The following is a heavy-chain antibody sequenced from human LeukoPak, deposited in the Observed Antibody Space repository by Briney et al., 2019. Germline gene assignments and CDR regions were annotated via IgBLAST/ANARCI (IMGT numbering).Heavy chain of an antibody. V-gene: IGHV3-21*01. CDR2: INSAGTSK. J-gene: IGHJ4*02. Sequence: PGGSLRLSCAASGFTFSTYAIDWVRQAPGKGLEWVSSINSAGTSKKYADSLKGRFTISRDNAKNSLFLQPSSLRDEDTAVYYCARGRNAGGPYYSDYWGQGTLVTVSP. CDR1: GFTFSTYA. D-gene: IGHD4-23*01. CDR3: ARGRNAGGPYYSDY.